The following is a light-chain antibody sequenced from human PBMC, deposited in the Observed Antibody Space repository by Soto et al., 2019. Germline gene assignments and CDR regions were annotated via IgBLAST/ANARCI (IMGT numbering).Light chain of an antibody. CDR2: GAS. CDR3: QQSASSVT. CDR1: QSVSSN. J-gene: IGKJ5*01. V-gene: IGKV3-15*01. Sequence: EIVMTQSPATLSVSPGERATLSCRASQSVSSNLAWYQQKPGQAPRLLIYGASTRATGIPARFSGSGSGTEFTLTISSLEPEDFAMYYCQQSASSVTFGQGTRLETK.